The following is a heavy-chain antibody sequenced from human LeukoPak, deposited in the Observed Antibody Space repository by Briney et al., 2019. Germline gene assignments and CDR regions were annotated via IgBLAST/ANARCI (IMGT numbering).Heavy chain of an antibody. J-gene: IGHJ4*02. V-gene: IGHV3-21*01. CDR1: GFTFSNYA. CDR2: ISSSSGYI. D-gene: IGHD2-8*01. CDR3: ARVSKDCTNGVCCDY. Sequence: GGSLRLSCAASGFTFSNYAMKWVRQAPGKGLEWFSSISSSSGYIYYADSVKGRFIISRDNAKNSLYLQMNSLRAEDTAVYYCARVSKDCTNGVCCDYWGQGTLVTVSS.